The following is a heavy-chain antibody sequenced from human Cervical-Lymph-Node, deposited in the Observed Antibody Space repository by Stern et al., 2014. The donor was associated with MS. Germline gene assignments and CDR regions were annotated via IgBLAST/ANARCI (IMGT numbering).Heavy chain of an antibody. Sequence: EVQLVESGAEVKQPGESLKISCKGSGYSFSSHWIAWVRQTPGKGLACMGIVNPVDSDARYNPSFRGQVTISADTYTSTAYLHWNSLRASDTALYFCARQRTPRVVVSPTDYWGQGTLVTVSS. CDR1: GYSFSSHW. D-gene: IGHD2-21*01. V-gene: IGHV5-51*01. CDR3: ARQRTPRVVVSPTDY. CDR2: VNPVDSDA. J-gene: IGHJ4*02.